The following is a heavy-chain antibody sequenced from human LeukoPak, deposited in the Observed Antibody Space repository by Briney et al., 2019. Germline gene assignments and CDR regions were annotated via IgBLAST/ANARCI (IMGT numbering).Heavy chain of an antibody. D-gene: IGHD5-12*01. CDR1: GFTFDDYG. V-gene: IGHV3-23*01. CDR3: ARGRGYRDYDRPLDY. Sequence: GGSLRLSCAASGFTFDDYGMSWVRQAPGKGLEWVSVITSGGNTYYADSVKGRFTTSRDNSKNTLYVQMNSLRAEDTAIYYCARGRGYRDYDRPLDYWGQGTLVTVSS. CDR2: ITSGGNT. J-gene: IGHJ4*02.